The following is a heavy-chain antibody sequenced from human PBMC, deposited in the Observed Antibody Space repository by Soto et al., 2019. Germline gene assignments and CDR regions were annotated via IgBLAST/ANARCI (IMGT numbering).Heavy chain of an antibody. CDR1: GFSLSTSAMG. CDR3: ARWELLLSLDY. Sequence: QITLKESGPTLVKPTQTLTLTCTFSGFSLSTSAMGVGWIRQPPGKALEWLALIYWNDQRYSPSLRSRLTITKDPSPNQVVLTMTNMYRVDTAIYYCARWELLLSLDYWGQGTLVTVSS. V-gene: IGHV2-5*01. CDR2: IYWNDQ. D-gene: IGHD1-26*01. J-gene: IGHJ4*02.